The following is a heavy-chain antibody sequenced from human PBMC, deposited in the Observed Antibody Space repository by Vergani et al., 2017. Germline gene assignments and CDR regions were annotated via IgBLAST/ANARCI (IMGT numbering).Heavy chain of an antibody. CDR1: GFTSSYYG. J-gene: IGHJ4*02. V-gene: IGHV1-2*02. CDR2: INPNSGDT. D-gene: IGHD3/OR15-3a*01. CDR3: ARGRWRGTGTCFDI. Sequence: QVHLVESGGGVVQPGRSLRLSCVVSGFTSSYYGMHWVRQAPGQGLDWMGWINPNSGDTKYAEKFQGRVTMTSDTSIDTAYMELSDLTSDDSAIYYCARGRWRGTGTCFDIWGQGVQVTVSS.